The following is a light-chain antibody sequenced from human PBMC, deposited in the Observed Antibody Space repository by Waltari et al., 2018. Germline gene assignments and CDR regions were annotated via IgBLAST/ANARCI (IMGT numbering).Light chain of an antibody. CDR2: SSS. V-gene: IGLV1-44*01. CDR3: ASWDDSLNGWV. Sequence: QSVLTQPPSASGTPGQRLTIPCSGGSSNSGSTVVPWYQQFPGTAPKLLIYSSSQRPSGVPDRFSGSKSGTSASLAISGLQSEDEADFYCASWDDSLNGWVFGGGTKLTVL. J-gene: IGLJ3*02. CDR1: SSNSGSTV.